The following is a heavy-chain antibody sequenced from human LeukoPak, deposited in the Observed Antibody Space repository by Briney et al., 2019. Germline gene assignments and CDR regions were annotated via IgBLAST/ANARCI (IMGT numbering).Heavy chain of an antibody. CDR2: IKSKTDGGTT. J-gene: IGHJ1*01. V-gene: IGHV3-15*01. D-gene: IGHD2-2*01. CDR1: GFTFSNAW. CDR3: TRDQYCSSVNCHEYFQH. Sequence: GGSLRLSCAASGFTFSNAWMSWVRQAPGKGLEWLGRIKSKTDGGTTDYAAPVKGRFTISRDDSKNTLYLQMNSLKTEDTAVYYCTRDQYCSSVNCHEYFQHWGQGTLVTVSS.